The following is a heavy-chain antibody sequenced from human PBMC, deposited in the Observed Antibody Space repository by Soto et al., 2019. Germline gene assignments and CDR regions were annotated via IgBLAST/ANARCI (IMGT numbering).Heavy chain of an antibody. CDR2: IFWDDDK. J-gene: IGHJ4*02. CDR1: GFSLTTRGVA. CDR3: AHISRGYAYYFDQ. Sequence: QITLKESGPALVRPTQTLTLTCSFSGFSLTTRGVAVGWIRQPPGKALEWLALIFWDDDKWYSTSLRSRLTITEDTSKIQVVLTMTNMDPVDTATYYCAHISRGYAYYFDQWGQGTLVTVSS. V-gene: IGHV2-5*02. D-gene: IGHD5-12*01.